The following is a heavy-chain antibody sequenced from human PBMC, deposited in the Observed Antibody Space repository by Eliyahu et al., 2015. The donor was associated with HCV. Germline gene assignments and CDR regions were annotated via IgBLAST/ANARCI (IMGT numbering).Heavy chain of an antibody. V-gene: IGHV4-34*01. CDR1: GGSFSGYY. D-gene: IGHD5-18*01. CDR3: ARLRDTAYDY. J-gene: IGHJ4*02. Sequence: QVQLQQWGAGLLKPSETLSLTCAVYGGSFSGYYWSWIRQPPGKGLEWIGEINHSGSTNYNPSLKSRVTISVDTSKNQFSLKLSSVTAADTAVYYCARLRDTAYDYWGQGTLVTVSS. CDR2: INHSGST.